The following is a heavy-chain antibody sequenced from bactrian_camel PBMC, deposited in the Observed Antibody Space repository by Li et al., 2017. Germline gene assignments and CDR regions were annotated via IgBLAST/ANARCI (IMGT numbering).Heavy chain of an antibody. V-gene: IGHV3-2*01. Sequence: HVQLVESGGGLVQPGGSLRLSCAASGFTFSRGYMTWVRQAPGKGLEWVSSIYTGGGSTYYADSVKGRFTISRDNAKNTVYLQMSSLKPEDTAVYYCVEDYIDYGLFGSWGQGTQVTVS. J-gene: IGHJ6*01. CDR1: GFTFSRGY. CDR2: IYTGGGST. CDR3: VEDYIDYGLFGS. D-gene: IGHD4*01.